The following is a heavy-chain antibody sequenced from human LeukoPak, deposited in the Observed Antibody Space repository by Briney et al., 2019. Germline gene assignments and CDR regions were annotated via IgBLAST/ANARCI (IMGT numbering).Heavy chain of an antibody. Sequence: GGSLRLSCAASGFTFTTYSMNWVRQAPGKGPEWVSGINWNGGSTGYADSVKGRFTISRDNAKNSLYLQMNSLRAEDTALYYCARDEFNWFDPWGQGTLVTVSS. J-gene: IGHJ5*02. V-gene: IGHV3-20*04. CDR2: INWNGGST. D-gene: IGHD3-10*01. CDR1: GFTFTTYS. CDR3: ARDEFNWFDP.